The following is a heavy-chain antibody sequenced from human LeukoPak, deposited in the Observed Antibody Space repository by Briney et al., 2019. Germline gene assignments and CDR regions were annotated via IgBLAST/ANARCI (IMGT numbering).Heavy chain of an antibody. V-gene: IGHV3-23*01. D-gene: IGHD3-10*01. CDR2: ISGSGGST. CDR3: ANEIGDSNSMVRGVFDY. CDR1: GFTFSSYA. Sequence: GGSLRLSCAASGFTFSSYAMSWVRQAPGKGLEWVSAISGSGGSTYYADSVKGRFTISRDNSKNTLYLQMNSLRAEETAVYYCANEIGDSNSMVRGVFDYWGQGTLVTVSS. J-gene: IGHJ4*02.